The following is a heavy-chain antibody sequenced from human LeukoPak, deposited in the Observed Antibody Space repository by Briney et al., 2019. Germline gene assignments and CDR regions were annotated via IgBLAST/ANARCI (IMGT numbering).Heavy chain of an antibody. V-gene: IGHV1-2*02. J-gene: IGHJ4*02. CDR2: INPNSGGT. CDR1: GYTFTHYY. Sequence: SVKGSCKPSGYTFTHYYLHCVRQASGLGLEYMGWINPNSGGTKSPHNFQGRVTLTSDTSISTAYMEMSSLRSDDSAVYYCAGEYCSGGTCRQGFDYWGEGTLVTVSS. CDR3: AGEYCSGGTCRQGFDY. D-gene: IGHD2-15*01.